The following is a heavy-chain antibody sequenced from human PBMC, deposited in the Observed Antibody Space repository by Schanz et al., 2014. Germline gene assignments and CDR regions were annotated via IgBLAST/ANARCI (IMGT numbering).Heavy chain of an antibody. CDR2: ISSNGGST. Sequence: VQLVESGGGLVQPGGSLRLSCSASGFTFSSYSMYWVRQAPGKGLEYVSVISSNGGSTDFADSVKGRMTVSRDTSKNALFLQMNNLRAEDTAVYYCASPPISVAGRLADYWGQGILVAVSS. CDR1: GFTFSSYS. D-gene: IGHD6-19*01. J-gene: IGHJ4*02. V-gene: IGHV3-64*04. CDR3: ASPPISVAGRLADY.